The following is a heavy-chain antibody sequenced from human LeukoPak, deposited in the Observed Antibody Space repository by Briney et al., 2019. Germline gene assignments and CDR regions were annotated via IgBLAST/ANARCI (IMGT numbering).Heavy chain of an antibody. CDR2: IIPIFGTA. Sequence: SVKVSCKASGGTFSSYAISWVRQAPGQGLEWMGGIIPIFGTANYAQKFQGRVTITTDESTSTAYMELSSLRSEDTAIYYCAKDEKGYYHDTSGYPDAFNVWGQGTMVTVSS. V-gene: IGHV1-69*05. D-gene: IGHD3-22*01. CDR3: AKDEKGYYHDTSGYPDAFNV. CDR1: GGTFSSYA. J-gene: IGHJ3*01.